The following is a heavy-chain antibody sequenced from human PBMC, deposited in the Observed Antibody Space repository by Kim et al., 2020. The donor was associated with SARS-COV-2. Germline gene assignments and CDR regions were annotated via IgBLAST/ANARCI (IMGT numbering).Heavy chain of an antibody. V-gene: IGHV3-21*01. D-gene: IGHD5-18*01. CDR2: ISSSSSYI. J-gene: IGHJ5*02. CDR3: ARDLWYPDTAMVIGGLAEVWFDP. Sequence: GGSLRLSCAASGFTFSSYSMNWVRQAPGKGLEWVSSISSSSSYIYYADSVKGRFTISRDNAKNSLSLQMNSLRAEDTAVYYCARDLWYPDTAMVIGGLAEVWFDPWGQGTLVTVSS. CDR1: GFTFSSYS.